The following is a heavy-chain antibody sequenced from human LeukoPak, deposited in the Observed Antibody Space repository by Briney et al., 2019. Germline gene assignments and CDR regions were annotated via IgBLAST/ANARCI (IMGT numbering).Heavy chain of an antibody. CDR3: GRGPRIQLWIPRPVDY. Sequence: PSETLSLTCAVYGGSFSGYYWSWLREPPGKGLEWIGDINHSGSTNYNPSLKSRVTISVDTSKNQFSLKLSSVAAADTAVYYCGRGPRIQLWIPRPVDYWGQGTVVRVSS. D-gene: IGHD5-18*01. CDR1: GGSFSGYY. J-gene: IGHJ4*02. CDR2: INHSGST. V-gene: IGHV4-34*01.